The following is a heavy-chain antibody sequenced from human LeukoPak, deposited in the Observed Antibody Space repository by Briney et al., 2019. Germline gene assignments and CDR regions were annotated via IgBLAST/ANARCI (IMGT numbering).Heavy chain of an antibody. Sequence: SETLSLTCAVYGXSFSGYYWSWIRQPPGKGLEWIGEINHSGSTNYNPSLKSRVTISVDTSKNQFSLKLSSVTAADTAVYYCARGRLPYYYGSGRTFDYWGQGTLVTVSS. CDR1: GXSFSGYY. CDR2: INHSGST. V-gene: IGHV4-34*01. J-gene: IGHJ4*02. D-gene: IGHD3-10*01. CDR3: ARGRLPYYYGSGRTFDY.